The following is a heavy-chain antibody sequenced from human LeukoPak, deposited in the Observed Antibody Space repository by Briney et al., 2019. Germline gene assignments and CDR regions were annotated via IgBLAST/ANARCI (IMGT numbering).Heavy chain of an antibody. CDR3: ARDVVGAAGTWGY. V-gene: IGHV4-4*07. CDR2: SYTGGST. Sequence: SETRSLTCTVAGGSISSFYWSCIRQPAKEVLEWIGRSYTGGSTNYNPSLKSRVTISVDTSKNQFSLKLSALYAADTAVYYCARDVVGAAGTWGYWGQGTPVTVFS. D-gene: IGHD6-13*01. CDR1: GGSISSFY. J-gene: IGHJ4*02.